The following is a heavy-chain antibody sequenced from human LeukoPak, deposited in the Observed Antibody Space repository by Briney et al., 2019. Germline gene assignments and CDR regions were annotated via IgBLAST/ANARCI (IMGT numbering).Heavy chain of an antibody. D-gene: IGHD3-22*01. CDR3: ARDWHYYDSTTYYYYFDC. Sequence: PGGSLTLSCAASGFAFSSYWMSWVRQAPGKGLEWVANINQDGSESHCVDSVKGRYTISRDNAKNSLFLQMNSLRAEDTAVYYCARDWHYYDSTTYYYYFDCWGQGTLVTVSS. CDR1: GFAFSSYW. V-gene: IGHV3-7*01. CDR2: INQDGSES. J-gene: IGHJ4*02.